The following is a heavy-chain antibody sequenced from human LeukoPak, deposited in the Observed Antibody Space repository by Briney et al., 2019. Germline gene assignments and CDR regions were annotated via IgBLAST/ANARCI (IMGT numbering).Heavy chain of an antibody. J-gene: IGHJ4*02. CDR2: IKQDGSET. Sequence: GGSLRPSCEASGLTFRNFWMTWLRQAPGKGLEWVANIKQDGSETYYLDSVRGRFTISRDNAKNSMYLQMNSLKAEDTAVYYCVGCSGGTCSDFDYWGRGTLVTVSS. CDR1: GLTFRNFW. CDR3: VGCSGGTCSDFDY. V-gene: IGHV3-7*01. D-gene: IGHD2-15*01.